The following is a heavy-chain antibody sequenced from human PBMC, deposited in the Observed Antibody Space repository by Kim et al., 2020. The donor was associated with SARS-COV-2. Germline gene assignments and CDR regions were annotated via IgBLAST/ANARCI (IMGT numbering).Heavy chain of an antibody. CDR2: ISSSSSTI. J-gene: IGHJ4*02. CDR3: ARTYYGDYRLDY. V-gene: IGHV3-48*01. D-gene: IGHD4-17*01. Sequence: GGSLRLSCAASGFTFSSYSMNWVRQAPGKGLEWVSYISSSSSTIYYADSVKGRFTISRDAKNSLYLQMNSLRAEDTAVYYCARTYYGDYRLDYWGQGTLVTVSS. CDR1: GFTFSSYS.